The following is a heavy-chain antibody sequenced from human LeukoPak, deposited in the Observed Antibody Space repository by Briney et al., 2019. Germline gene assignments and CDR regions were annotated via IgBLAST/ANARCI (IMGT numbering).Heavy chain of an antibody. CDR2: IIPIFGTA. Sequence: ASVKVSCKASGGTFSSYAISWVRQAPGQGLEWMGGIIPIFGTANYAQKFQGRVTITADKSTSTAYMELSSLRSEDTAVYYCARDLAAAGTTGAFDIWGQGTMITVSS. CDR3: ARDLAAAGTTGAFDI. CDR1: GGTFSSYA. V-gene: IGHV1-69*06. J-gene: IGHJ3*02. D-gene: IGHD6-13*01.